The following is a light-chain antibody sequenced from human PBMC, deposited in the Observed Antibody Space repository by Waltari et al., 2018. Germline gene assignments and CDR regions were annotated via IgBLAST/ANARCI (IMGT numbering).Light chain of an antibody. V-gene: IGKV1-5*03. Sequence: DIQMTQSHSTLSASVGDRVTITCRASQSLSNWLAWYQQKPWKGPKVLIYKASTLERWVPSRFSGSGYETEFTLTISSLQPDDFATYYCQQYRNLWTFGQGTKVEIK. CDR1: QSLSNW. CDR2: KAS. J-gene: IGKJ1*01. CDR3: QQYRNLWT.